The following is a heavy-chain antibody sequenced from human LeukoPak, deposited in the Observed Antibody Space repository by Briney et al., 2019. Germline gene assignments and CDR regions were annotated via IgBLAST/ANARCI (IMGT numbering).Heavy chain of an antibody. Sequence: PSETLSLTCTVSGGSISSYYWSWIRQPPGKGLGWIGYIYYSGSTNYNPSLKSRVTISVDTSKNQFSLKLSSVTAADTAVYYCARALYPGYSYGYNWFDPWGQGTLVTVSS. D-gene: IGHD5-18*01. CDR1: GGSISSYY. CDR3: ARALYPGYSYGYNWFDP. CDR2: IYYSGST. V-gene: IGHV4-59*01. J-gene: IGHJ5*02.